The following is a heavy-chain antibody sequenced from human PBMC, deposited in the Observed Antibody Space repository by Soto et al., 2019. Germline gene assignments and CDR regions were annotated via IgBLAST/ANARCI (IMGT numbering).Heavy chain of an antibody. CDR2: INGRSNYK. CDR1: GFALTTYT. Sequence: VGSLRLSCVASGFALTTYTMNWVRQGPGTGLEWVSSINGRSNYKYYSDSVKGRFTVSRDNAQNSLFLQMSRLGPEDAAVYYCVREDGVVGASSAFDSWGQGTLVTVSS. CDR3: VREDGVVGASSAFDS. D-gene: IGHD1-26*01. J-gene: IGHJ4*02. V-gene: IGHV3-21*01.